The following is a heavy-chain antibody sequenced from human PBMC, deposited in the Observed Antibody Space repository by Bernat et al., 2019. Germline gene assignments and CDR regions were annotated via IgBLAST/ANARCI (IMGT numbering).Heavy chain of an antibody. CDR1: GFTFNNHW. CDR3: ARVMSESPGVDRHVDL. CDR2: INEDGSEK. J-gene: IGHJ5*02. D-gene: IGHD1-14*01. V-gene: IGHV3-74*01. Sequence: EVQLVESGGDLVQPGGSLRLSCAASGFTFNNHWMHWVRQAPGKGLGWVSRINEDGSEKHYADSVKGGCTICRDSGKNSLYWERNSLGAGDAGVYLGARVMSESPGVDRHVDLWGEGARVTVS.